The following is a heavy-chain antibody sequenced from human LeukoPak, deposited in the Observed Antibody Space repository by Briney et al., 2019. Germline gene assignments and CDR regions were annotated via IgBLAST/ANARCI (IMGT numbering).Heavy chain of an antibody. D-gene: IGHD4-23*01. CDR2: ISGSGSNT. J-gene: IGHJ4*02. CDR1: GFTFSNYA. CDR3: AKDGTTVVTPIN. V-gene: IGHV3-23*01. Sequence: PGGSLRLSCAASGFTFSNYAMSWVRQAPGKGLDWVSAISGSGSNTYYADSVKGRFTISRDNSKNTLYLQMNSLRAEDTAVYYCAKDGTTVVTPINWGQGTLVTVSS.